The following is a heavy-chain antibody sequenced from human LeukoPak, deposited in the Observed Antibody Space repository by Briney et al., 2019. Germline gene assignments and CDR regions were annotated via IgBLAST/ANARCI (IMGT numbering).Heavy chain of an antibody. CDR2: IYSGGST. D-gene: IGHD3-3*01. CDR3: ATRNQYYDFDY. J-gene: IGHJ4*02. V-gene: IGHV3-66*01. CDR1: GFTVSSNY. Sequence: GGSLRLSCAASGFTVSSNYMSWVRQAPGKGLEWVSVIYSGGSTYYADSVKGRLTISRDNSKNTLYLQMNSLRAEDTAVYYCATRNQYYDFDYWGQGTLVTVSS.